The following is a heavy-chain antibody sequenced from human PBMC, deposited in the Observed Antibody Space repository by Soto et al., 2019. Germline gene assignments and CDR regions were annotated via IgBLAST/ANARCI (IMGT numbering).Heavy chain of an antibody. CDR3: ARDLGVALATLTLDY. CDR1: GFTFSTYS. CDR2: ITSDSSNV. Sequence: EVQLVESGGGLVEPGGSLRLSCAASGFTFSTYSMNWVRQAPGKGLEWVSYITSDSSNVHYADSVKGRFTISRDNAKNSLSLQMNTLRAEDTAVYYCARDLGVALATLTLDYWGQGTLVTVSS. J-gene: IGHJ4*02. D-gene: IGHD2-15*01. V-gene: IGHV3-21*01.